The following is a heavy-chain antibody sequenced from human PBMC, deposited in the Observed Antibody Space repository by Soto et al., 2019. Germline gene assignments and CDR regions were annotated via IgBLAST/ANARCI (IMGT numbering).Heavy chain of an antibody. J-gene: IGHJ6*02. Sequence: GGSLRLSCAASGFTFSSYAMSWVRQAPGKGLEWVSAISGSGGSTYYADSVKGRFTISRDNSKNTLYLQMNSLRAEDTAVYYCAKDDYNWTEYYYYYGMDVWGQGTTVTVSS. D-gene: IGHD1-20*01. CDR3: AKDDYNWTEYYYYYGMDV. V-gene: IGHV3-23*01. CDR2: ISGSGGST. CDR1: GFTFSSYA.